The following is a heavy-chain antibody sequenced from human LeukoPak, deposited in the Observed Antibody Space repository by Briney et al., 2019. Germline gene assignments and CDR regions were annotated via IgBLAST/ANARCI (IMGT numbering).Heavy chain of an antibody. V-gene: IGHV1-2*02. Sequence: VASVKVSCKASGYTFTGYYMHWVRQAPGQGLEWMGWINPNSGGTNYAQKFQGRVTMTRDTSISTAYMELSRLRSDDTAVYYCARDAGRDWTVTTFDCWGQGTLVTVSS. J-gene: IGHJ4*02. CDR2: INPNSGGT. CDR1: GYTFTGYY. D-gene: IGHD4-11*01. CDR3: ARDAGRDWTVTTFDC.